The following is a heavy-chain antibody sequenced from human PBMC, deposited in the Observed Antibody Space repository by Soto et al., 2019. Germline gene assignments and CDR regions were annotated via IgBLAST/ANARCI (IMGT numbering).Heavy chain of an antibody. CDR3: ARSGLEGSSWNIFYYYYGMDV. CDR2: INPNSGGT. J-gene: IGHJ6*02. D-gene: IGHD6-13*01. CDR1: GYTVTGYY. Sequence: ASVKVSCKASGYTVTGYYMHWVRQAPGQGLEWMGWINPNSGGTNYAQKFQGRVTMTRDTSISTAYMELSRLRSDDKAVYYCARSGLEGSSWNIFYYYYGMDVWGQGTTVTVSS. V-gene: IGHV1-2*02.